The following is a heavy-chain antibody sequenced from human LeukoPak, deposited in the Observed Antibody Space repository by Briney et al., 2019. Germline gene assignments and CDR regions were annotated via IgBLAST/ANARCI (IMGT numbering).Heavy chain of an antibody. Sequence: SETLSLTCTVSGGSISSYYWSWIRQPPGKGLEWIGYIYYSGSTNYNPSLKSRVTISVDTSKSQFSLKLSSVTAADTAVCYCAREPHSGSYQSYWYFDLWGRGTLVTVSS. D-gene: IGHD1-26*01. CDR2: IYYSGST. CDR1: GGSISSYY. J-gene: IGHJ2*01. V-gene: IGHV4-59*01. CDR3: AREPHSGSYQSYWYFDL.